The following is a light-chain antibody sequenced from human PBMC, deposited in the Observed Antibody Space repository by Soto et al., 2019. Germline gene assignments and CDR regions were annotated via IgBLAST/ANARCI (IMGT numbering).Light chain of an antibody. CDR3: AAWDDSVDGVV. CDR2: NNN. Sequence: QSVLTQPPSASGTPGQLVTISCSGSSSNIGTNSVNWYQQLPGTAPKLLIYNNNQRPSGVPDRFSGSKSVTSASLAISGLQSEDEAEYYCAAWDDSVDGVVFGGGTKVTVL. CDR1: SSNIGTNS. V-gene: IGLV1-44*01. J-gene: IGLJ3*02.